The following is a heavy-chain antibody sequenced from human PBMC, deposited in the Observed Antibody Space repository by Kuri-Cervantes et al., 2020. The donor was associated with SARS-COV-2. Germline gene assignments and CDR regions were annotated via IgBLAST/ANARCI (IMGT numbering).Heavy chain of an antibody. V-gene: IGHV1-69*13. D-gene: IGHD3-3*01. Sequence: SVKVSCKTSGGTFRTYAVSWVRQAPGHGLEWMGGIIPIFGTANYAQKFQGRVTITADESTSTAYMELSSLRSEDTAVYYCARAAGEAITIFGVVILGAFDIWGQGTMVTVSS. J-gene: IGHJ3*02. CDR2: IIPIFGTA. CDR3: ARAAGEAITIFGVVILGAFDI. CDR1: GGTFRTYA.